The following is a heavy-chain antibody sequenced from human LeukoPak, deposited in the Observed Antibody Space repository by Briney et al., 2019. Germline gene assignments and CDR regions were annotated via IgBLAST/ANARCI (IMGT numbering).Heavy chain of an antibody. Sequence: GVLRLSCAASGFTFSTYTLNWVRQAPGKGLEWVSSISSIGSTIYYADSVKGRFTISRDNAKNSLYLQMNSLRGEDTALYYCAKDLRYATDYWGQGTLVTVSS. J-gene: IGHJ4*02. CDR2: ISSIGSTI. CDR1: GFTFSTYT. D-gene: IGHD5-12*01. V-gene: IGHV3-48*04. CDR3: AKDLRYATDY.